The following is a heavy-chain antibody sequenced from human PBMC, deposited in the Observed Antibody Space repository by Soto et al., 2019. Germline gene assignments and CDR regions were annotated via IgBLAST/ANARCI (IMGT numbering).Heavy chain of an antibody. Sequence: QVRLVESGGGVVQPGRSLRLSCAASGFTFNNYGMHWVRQAPGKGLEWVATISNDGSDKYYADSVKGRLTISRDNSKNTVYLQRNSLRAEETAVYYCAKDQGIAASHGIDWGQGTMVTVSS. J-gene: IGHJ3*01. CDR1: GFTFNNYG. V-gene: IGHV3-30*18. D-gene: IGHD6-13*01. CDR2: ISNDGSDK. CDR3: AKDQGIAASHGID.